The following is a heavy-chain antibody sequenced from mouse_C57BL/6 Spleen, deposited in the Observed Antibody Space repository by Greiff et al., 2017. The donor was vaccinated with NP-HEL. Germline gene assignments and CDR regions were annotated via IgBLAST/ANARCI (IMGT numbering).Heavy chain of an antibody. Sequence: EVQLQQSGPELVKPGASVKISCKASGYTFTDYYMNWVKQSHGKSLEWIGDINPNNGGTSYNQKFKGKATLTVDKSSSTAYMELRSLTSEDSAVYYCARSPLYGNYFAYWGQGTLVTVSA. CDR1: GYTFTDYY. CDR2: INPNNGGT. D-gene: IGHD2-10*02. CDR3: ARSPLYGNYFAY. V-gene: IGHV1-26*01. J-gene: IGHJ3*01.